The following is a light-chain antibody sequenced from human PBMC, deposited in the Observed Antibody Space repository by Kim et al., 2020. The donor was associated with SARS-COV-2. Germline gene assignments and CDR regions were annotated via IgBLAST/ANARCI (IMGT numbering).Light chain of an antibody. CDR1: QGVTSN. V-gene: IGKV3-15*01. CDR3: QQYNDWPGT. Sequence: VSPGERATLSCSASQGVTSNLAWLQQKPGQAPRLLIYGASTRVPGIPARFSGSGSGTEFTLTISRLQSEDFAVYYCQQYNDWPGTFGGGTKVDIK. CDR2: GAS. J-gene: IGKJ4*01.